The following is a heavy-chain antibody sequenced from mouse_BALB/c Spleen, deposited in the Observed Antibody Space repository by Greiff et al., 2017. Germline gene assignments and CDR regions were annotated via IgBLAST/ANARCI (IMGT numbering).Heavy chain of an antibody. D-gene: IGHD2-3*01. J-gene: IGHJ4*01. V-gene: IGHV14-3*02. Sequence: VQLQQSGAELVKPGASVKLSCTASGFNIKDTYMHWVKQRPEQGLEWIGRIDPANGNTKYDPKFQGKATITADTSSNTAYLQLSSLTSEDTAVYYCARGLLGDYAMDYWRQGTSVTVSS. CDR3: ARGLLGDYAMDY. CDR2: IDPANGNT. CDR1: GFNIKDTY.